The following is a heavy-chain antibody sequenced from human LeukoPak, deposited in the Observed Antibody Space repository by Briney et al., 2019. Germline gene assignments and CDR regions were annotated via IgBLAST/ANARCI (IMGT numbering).Heavy chain of an antibody. J-gene: IGHJ4*02. CDR2: LVYDERS. CDR1: GFPFSSYG. D-gene: IGHD6-19*01. Sequence: GGSLRLSCAASGFPFSSYGMHWVRQAPGKGLEWVARLVYDERSNYANSVKGRFSISRDNSKNTLFLDMSDLRVEDTAVYYCARDLSAAFDFWGQGVLVTVSS. CDR3: ARDLSAAFDF. V-gene: IGHV3-33*05.